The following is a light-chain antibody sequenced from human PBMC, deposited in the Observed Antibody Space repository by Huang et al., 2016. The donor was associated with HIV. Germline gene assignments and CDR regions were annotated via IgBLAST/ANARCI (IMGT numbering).Light chain of an antibody. J-gene: IGKJ2*01. CDR3: QQYSHWLYN. Sequence: GPRLLIYGASTRATNIPARFSASGSGTDFSLTINSLQSEDFAVYYFQQYSHWLYNFGQGTKVEMK. V-gene: IGKV3-15*01. CDR2: GAS.